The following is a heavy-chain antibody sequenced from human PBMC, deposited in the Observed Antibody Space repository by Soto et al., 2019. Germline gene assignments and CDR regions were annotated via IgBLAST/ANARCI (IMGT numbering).Heavy chain of an antibody. J-gene: IGHJ4*02. V-gene: IGHV3-30-3*01. D-gene: IGHD5-12*01. CDR2: ISYDGSNK. Sequence: GGSLRLSCAASGFTFSSYAMHWVRQAPGKGLEWVAVISYDGSNKYYADSVKGRFTISRDNSKSTLYLQMNSLRAEDTAVYYCARDRRWLQFTAFDYWGQGTLVTVSS. CDR1: GFTFSSYA. CDR3: ARDRRWLQFTAFDY.